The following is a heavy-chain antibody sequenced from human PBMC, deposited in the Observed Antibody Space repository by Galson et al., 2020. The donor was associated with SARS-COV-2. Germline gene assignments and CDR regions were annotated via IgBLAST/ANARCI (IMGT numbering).Heavy chain of an antibody. CDR3: ARDAPTSYYYDRSGYNGMDV. J-gene: IGHJ6*02. V-gene: IGHV3-66*02. Sequence: GESLKISCAASGFTVSNNYMSWFRQAPGKGLQWVSIIYSGGITHYADSVKGRFTISRDNSNNTLYLQMNSLRGEDTAVYYCARDAPTSYYYDRSGYNGMDVWGQGTTVTVSS. D-gene: IGHD3-22*01. CDR1: GFTVSNNY. CDR2: IYSGGIT.